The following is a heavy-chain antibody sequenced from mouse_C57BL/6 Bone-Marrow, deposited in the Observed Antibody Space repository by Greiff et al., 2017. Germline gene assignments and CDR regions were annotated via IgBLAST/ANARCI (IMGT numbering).Heavy chain of an antibody. CDR1: GYTFTSYG. CDR2: IYPRSGNT. J-gene: IGHJ2*01. D-gene: IGHD1-1*01. CDR3: ARAFYYYGSSYFDY. Sequence: QVHVKQSGAELARPGASVKLSCKASGYTFTSYGISWVKQRTGQGLEWIGEIYPRSGNTYYNEKFKGKATLTADKSSSTAYMELRSLTSEDSAVYFCARAFYYYGSSYFDYWGQGTTLTVSS. V-gene: IGHV1-81*01.